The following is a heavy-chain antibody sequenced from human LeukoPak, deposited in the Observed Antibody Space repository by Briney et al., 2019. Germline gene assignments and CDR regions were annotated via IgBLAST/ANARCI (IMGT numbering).Heavy chain of an antibody. CDR3: ASQLPSQYFDWLTYNWFDP. J-gene: IGHJ5*02. Sequence: ASVKVSCKASGYTFTGYYMHWVRQAPGQGLEWMGWINPNSGGTNYAQKFQGRVTMTRDTSISTAYMELSRLRSDDTAVYYCASQLPSQYFDWLTYNWFDPWGQGTLVTVS. V-gene: IGHV1-2*02. CDR2: INPNSGGT. CDR1: GYTFTGYY. D-gene: IGHD3-9*01.